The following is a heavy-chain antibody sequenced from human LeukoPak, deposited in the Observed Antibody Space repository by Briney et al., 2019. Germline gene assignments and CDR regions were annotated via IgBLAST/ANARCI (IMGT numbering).Heavy chain of an antibody. D-gene: IGHD6-25*01. CDR1: GFTFTDY. CDR3: ASWDGPSAALGV. Sequence: GGSLRLSCATASGFTFTDYISWIRQAPGKGLEWVPYIRNADSPVYYADSVKGRFTISRDTDKDSVYLQMNNLRAEDTAVYFCASWDGPSAALGVWGQGTTVTVSS. V-gene: IGHV3-11*01. CDR2: IRNADSPV. J-gene: IGHJ6*02.